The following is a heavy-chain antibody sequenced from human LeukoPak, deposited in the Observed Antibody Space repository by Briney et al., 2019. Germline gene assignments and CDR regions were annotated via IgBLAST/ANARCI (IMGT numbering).Heavy chain of an antibody. J-gene: IGHJ4*02. V-gene: IGHV1-18*04. D-gene: IGHD3-16*01. CDR3: ASGGPEGDTYDY. Sequence: ASVKVSCKASGDTFTSYYMHWVRQAPGQGLEWMGWISAYNGNTNYAQKLQGRVTMTTDTSTSTAYMELRSLRSDDTAVYYCASGGPEGDTYDYWGQGTLVTVSS. CDR2: ISAYNGNT. CDR1: GDTFTSYY.